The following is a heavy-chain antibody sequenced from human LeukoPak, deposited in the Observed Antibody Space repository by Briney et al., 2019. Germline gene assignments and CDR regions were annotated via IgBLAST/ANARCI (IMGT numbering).Heavy chain of an antibody. Sequence: PSETLSLTCTVSGGSISSHHWSWIRQPPGKGLEWIGYIYYSGSTNYNPSLKSRVTISADTSKNQFSLKLSSVTAADTAVYYCARARLQTYNWFDPWGQGTLVTVSS. V-gene: IGHV4-59*11. CDR3: ARARLQTYNWFDP. CDR2: IYYSGST. D-gene: IGHD2-21*02. CDR1: GGSISSHH. J-gene: IGHJ5*02.